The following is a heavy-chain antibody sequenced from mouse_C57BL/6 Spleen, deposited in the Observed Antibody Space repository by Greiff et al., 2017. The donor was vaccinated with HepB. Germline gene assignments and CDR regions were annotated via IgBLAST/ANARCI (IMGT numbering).Heavy chain of an antibody. D-gene: IGHD3-2*02. CDR2: IYPGSGST. J-gene: IGHJ2*01. V-gene: IGHV1-55*01. CDR1: GYTFTSYW. Sequence: QVHVKQPGAELVKPGASVKMSCKASGYTFTSYWITWVKQRPGQGLEWIGDIYPGSGSTNYNEKFKSKATLTVDTSSSTAYMQLSSLTSEDSAVYYCARTAQAKGDDYWGQGTTLTVSS. CDR3: ARTAQAKGDDY.